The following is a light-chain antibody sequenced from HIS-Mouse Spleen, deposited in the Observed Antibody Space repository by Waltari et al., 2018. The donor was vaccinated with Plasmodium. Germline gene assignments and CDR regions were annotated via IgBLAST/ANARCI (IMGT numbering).Light chain of an antibody. CDR3: QQYNNWSFT. CDR1: QSVSSN. CDR2: GTS. Sequence: EIVMTQSPATLSVSPGERATLFCRASQSVSSNLAWYKQKPGQAPRLLIYGTSTRATGIPASFIGSGSGTEFTLTISSLQSEDFAVYYCQQYNNWSFTFGPGTKVDIK. V-gene: IGKV3-15*01. J-gene: IGKJ3*01.